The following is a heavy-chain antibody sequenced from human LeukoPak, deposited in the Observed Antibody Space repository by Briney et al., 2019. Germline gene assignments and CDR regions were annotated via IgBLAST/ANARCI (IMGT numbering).Heavy chain of an antibody. Sequence: GGSLRLSCAASGFTFSTYAMTWVRQAPGKGLEWVSSISGSGAGKFYAAPVKGRFTTSRDDSKNTLYVQMNSLRAEDTAVYYCAKAAYGDYAGAFDIWGQGTMVIVSS. D-gene: IGHD4-17*01. CDR2: ISGSGAGK. CDR1: GFTFSTYA. CDR3: AKAAYGDYAGAFDI. V-gene: IGHV3-23*01. J-gene: IGHJ3*02.